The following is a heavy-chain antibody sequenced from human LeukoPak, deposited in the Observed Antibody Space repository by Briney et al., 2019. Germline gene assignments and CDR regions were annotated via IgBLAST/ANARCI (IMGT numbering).Heavy chain of an antibody. CDR3: ARDFWRGSYSFDY. V-gene: IGHV3-21*01. J-gene: IGHJ4*02. CDR2: ISSSSSYI. Sequence: PGRSLRLSCAASGFTFSSYSMNWVRQAPGKGLEWVSSISSSSSYIYYADSVKGRFTISRDNAKNSLYLQMNSLRAEDTAVYYCARDFWRGSYSFDYWGQGTLVTVSS. D-gene: IGHD1-26*01. CDR1: GFTFSSYS.